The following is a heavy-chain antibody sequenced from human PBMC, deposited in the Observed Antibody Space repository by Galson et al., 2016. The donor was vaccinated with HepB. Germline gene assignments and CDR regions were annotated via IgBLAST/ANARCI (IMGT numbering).Heavy chain of an antibody. Sequence: SLRLSCAASGFTFSRFWMNWVRQAPGKGLEWVASIKEDGSKTSYVDSVKGRFTISRDNVEYSLYLQMNSLRAEDTAVYYCARYGDEAGWNFQHWGQGTLVTVSS. CDR3: ARYGDEAGWNFQH. CDR1: GFTFSRFW. D-gene: IGHD6-19*01. V-gene: IGHV3-7*03. J-gene: IGHJ1*01. CDR2: IKEDGSKT.